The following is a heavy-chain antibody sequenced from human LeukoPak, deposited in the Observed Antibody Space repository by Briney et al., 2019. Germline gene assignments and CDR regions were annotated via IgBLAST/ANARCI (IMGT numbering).Heavy chain of an antibody. V-gene: IGHV1-18*01. D-gene: IGHD6-6*01. J-gene: IGHJ4*02. CDR2: ISAYNGNT. CDR1: GYTFTSYG. CDR3: ARGGYLAAPYYFDY. Sequence: ASVTVSCTASGYTFTSYGISWVRQAPGQGLEWMGWISAYNGNTNYAQKLQGRVTMTTDTSTSAAYMELRSLRADDTAVYYCARGGYLAAPYYFDYWGQGTLVTVSS.